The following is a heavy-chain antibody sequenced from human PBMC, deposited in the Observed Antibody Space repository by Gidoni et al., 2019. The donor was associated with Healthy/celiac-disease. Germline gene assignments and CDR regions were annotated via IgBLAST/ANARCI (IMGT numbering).Heavy chain of an antibody. V-gene: IGHV4-39*07. CDR2: IYYSGST. CDR1: GGSISSSSYY. Sequence: QLQLQESGPGLVKPSETLSLTCTVSGGSISSSSYYWGWIRQPPGKGLEWIGSIYYSGSTYYNPSLKSRVTISVDTSKNQFSLKLSSVTAADTAVYYCARDRFGFGYNWFDPWGQGTLVTVSS. CDR3: ARDRFGFGYNWFDP. J-gene: IGHJ5*02. D-gene: IGHD3-10*01.